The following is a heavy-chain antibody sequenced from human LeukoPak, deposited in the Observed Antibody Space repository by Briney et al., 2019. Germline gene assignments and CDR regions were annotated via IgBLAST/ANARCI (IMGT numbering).Heavy chain of an antibody. CDR3: AREVEWELPNAFDI. CDR2: IYYSGST. J-gene: IGHJ3*02. Sequence: SETLSLTCTVSGGSISSGDYYLSWIRQPPGKGLEWIGYIYYSGSTYYNPSLKSRVTISVDTSKNQFSLKLSSVTAADTAVYYCAREVEWELPNAFDIWGQGTMVTVSS. D-gene: IGHD1-26*01. CDR1: GGSISSGDYY. V-gene: IGHV4-30-4*08.